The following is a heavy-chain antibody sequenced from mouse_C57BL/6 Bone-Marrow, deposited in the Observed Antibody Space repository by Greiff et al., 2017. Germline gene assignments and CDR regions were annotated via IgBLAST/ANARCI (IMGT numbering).Heavy chain of an antibody. CDR2: IYPRDGST. J-gene: IGHJ1*03. CDR3: ARDYGSSYWYFDV. CDR1: GYTFTSYD. Sequence: QVQLKQSGPELVKPGASVKLSCKASGYTFTSYDINWVKQRPGQGLEWIGWIYPRDGSTKYTEKFKGKATLTIDKSSSTAYMELHSLTSEDSAVYCCARDYGSSYWYFDVWGTGTTVTVSS. D-gene: IGHD1-1*01. V-gene: IGHV1-85*01.